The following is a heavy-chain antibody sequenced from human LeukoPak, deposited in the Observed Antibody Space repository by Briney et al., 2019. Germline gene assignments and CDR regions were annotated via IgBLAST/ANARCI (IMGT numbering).Heavy chain of an antibody. CDR1: GFTFSSYG. CDR3: ARANYDILTGHKRDYFDY. CDR2: IWYDGSNK. J-gene: IGHJ4*02. V-gene: IGHV3-33*01. D-gene: IGHD3-9*01. Sequence: GGSLRLSCAASGFTFSSYGMHWVRQAPGKGLEWVAVIWYDGSNKYYADSVKGRFTISRDNSKNTLYLQMNSLRAEDTAVYYCARANYDILTGHKRDYFDYWGQGTLVTVPS.